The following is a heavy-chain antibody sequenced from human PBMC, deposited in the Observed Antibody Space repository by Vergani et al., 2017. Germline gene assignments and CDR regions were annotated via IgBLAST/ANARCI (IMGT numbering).Heavy chain of an antibody. CDR1: GFSLSTSGMR. V-gene: IGHV2-70*04. D-gene: IGHD7-27*01. J-gene: IGHJ4*02. CDR2: IDWDDDK. Sequence: QVTLKESGPALVKPTQTLTLTCTFSGFSLSTSGMRVSWIRQPPGKALEWLARIDWDDDKFYSTSLKTRLTISKDTSKNQVVRTMTNMDPVDTATYYCARSSNWGSTGFDYWGQGTLVTVSS. CDR3: ARSSNWGSTGFDY.